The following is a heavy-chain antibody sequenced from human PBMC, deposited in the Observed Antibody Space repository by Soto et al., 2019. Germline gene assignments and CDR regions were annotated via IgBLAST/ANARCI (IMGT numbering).Heavy chain of an antibody. Sequence: ASVKVSCKASGYSLRGNYIHWVRQTPGQGLEWMGIINPSGGSTSYAQKFQGRVTMTRDTSTSTVYMELSSLRSEDTAVYYCARDSAQRYSRGVETFDPWGQGTLVTVSS. CDR1: GYSLRGNY. V-gene: IGHV1-46*01. J-gene: IGHJ5*02. D-gene: IGHD6-19*01. CDR3: ARDSAQRYSRGVETFDP. CDR2: INPSGGST.